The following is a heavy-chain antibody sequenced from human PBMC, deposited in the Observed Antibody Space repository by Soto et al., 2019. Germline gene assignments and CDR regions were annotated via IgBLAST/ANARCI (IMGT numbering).Heavy chain of an antibody. J-gene: IGHJ5*02. CDR1: GFTFSSHW. Sequence: EVQVVECGGGLVQPGGSLRLSCAASGFTFSSHWMTWVRQVPGKGLEWVANINQDGSDQYYVDSVKGRFTISRDNAKNSLCLHMNSLRVEDTAVYYCATSMRHTLNPWGQGTLVTVSS. CDR3: ATSMRHTLNP. V-gene: IGHV3-7*01. CDR2: INQDGSDQ. D-gene: IGHD2-8*01.